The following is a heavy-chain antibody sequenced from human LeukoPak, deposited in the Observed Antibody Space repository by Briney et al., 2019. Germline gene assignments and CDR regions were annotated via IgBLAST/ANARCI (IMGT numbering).Heavy chain of an antibody. J-gene: IGHJ4*02. V-gene: IGHV3-30*04. CDR3: ARGVPNTAMDPEMATSHFDY. CDR1: GFTFSSYA. Sequence: GGPLRLSCAASGFTFSSYAMHWVRQAPGKGLEWVAVISYDGSNKYYADSVKGRFTISRDNSKNTLYLQMNSLRAEDTAVYYCARGVPNTAMDPEMATSHFDYWGQGTLVTVSS. CDR2: ISYDGSNK. D-gene: IGHD5-24*01.